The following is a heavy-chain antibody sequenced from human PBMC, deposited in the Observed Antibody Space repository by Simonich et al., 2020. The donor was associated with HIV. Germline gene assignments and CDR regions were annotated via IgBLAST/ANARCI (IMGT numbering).Heavy chain of an antibody. CDR3: AREDYSGSATYPGDY. CDR2: INTNTGTP. D-gene: IGHD3-10*01. Sequence: QVQLVQSGSELRKPGASVKVSCKASGYTFTNYAINWVRQAPGQGLEWKGWINTNTGTPTYAQDFTGRFVFALKTSVSTAYLQIRSLKAEDTAVYFCAREDYSGSATYPGDYWGQGTLVTVSS. V-gene: IGHV7-4-1*01. J-gene: IGHJ4*02. CDR1: GYTFTNYA.